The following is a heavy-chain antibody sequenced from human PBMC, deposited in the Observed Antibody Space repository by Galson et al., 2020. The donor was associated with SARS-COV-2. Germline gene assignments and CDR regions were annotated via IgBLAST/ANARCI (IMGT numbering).Heavy chain of an antibody. CDR3: ARSRRDSMTTVTKNWYFDL. V-gene: IGHV4-59*08. J-gene: IGHJ2*01. Sequence: SETMSLTCTVSGGSISSYYWSWIRQPPGKGMEWIGYIYYSRSTTYNPSLQSRVTISVDTSKNQFSLKLSSVTAADTAVYYCARSRRDSMTTVTKNWYFDLWGRGTLVTVSS. CDR2: IYYSRST. D-gene: IGHD4-17*01. CDR1: GGSISSYY.